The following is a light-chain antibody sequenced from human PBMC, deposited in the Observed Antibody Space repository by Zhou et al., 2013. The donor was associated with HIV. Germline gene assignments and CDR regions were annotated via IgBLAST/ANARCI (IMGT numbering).Light chain of an antibody. V-gene: IGKV3-20*01. CDR1: HTVTSNY. CDR2: GAS. CDR3: QQYNDWYT. J-gene: IGKJ2*01. Sequence: EIVLTQSPGTLSLSPGERATLSCRASHTVTSNYLAWYQHKPGQGPKVLIFGASTRANGIPDRFSGSGSGTEFTLTISRLEPEDFAVYYCQQYNDWYTFGQGTKLEIK.